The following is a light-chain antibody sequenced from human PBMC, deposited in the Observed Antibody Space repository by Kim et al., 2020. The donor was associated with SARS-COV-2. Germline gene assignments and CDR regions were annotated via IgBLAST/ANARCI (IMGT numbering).Light chain of an antibody. CDR1: QDFRSW. J-gene: IGKJ2*01. Sequence: DIQMTQSPSFVSASVGDRITISCRASQDFRSWLSWYQQRPGQAPRLLIYAAYNLQTGVPSRFSGSGSGTDVTLTISSLQPEDFATYYCQQTNNFPYTFGQGTKLEI. CDR3: QQTNNFPYT. CDR2: AAY. V-gene: IGKV1-12*01.